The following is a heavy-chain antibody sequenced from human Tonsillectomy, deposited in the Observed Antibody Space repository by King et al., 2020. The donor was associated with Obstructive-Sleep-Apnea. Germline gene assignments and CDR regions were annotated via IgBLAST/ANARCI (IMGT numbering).Heavy chain of an antibody. CDR1: GFTFDDYA. D-gene: IGHD6-19*01. CDR2: IRWDGTST. CDR3: SNEKFTSGWNRIFSY. V-gene: IGHV3-43D*03. J-gene: IGHJ1*01. Sequence: VQLVEAGGVVVQPGGSLRISCAASGFTFDDYAMHWVRQDPGKGLEWVPLIRWDGTSTYYAESVKGRFTISRDNSKNSLYLQINSLRAGDSAFYYCSNEKFTSGWNRIFSYCGPAPLVTVPS.